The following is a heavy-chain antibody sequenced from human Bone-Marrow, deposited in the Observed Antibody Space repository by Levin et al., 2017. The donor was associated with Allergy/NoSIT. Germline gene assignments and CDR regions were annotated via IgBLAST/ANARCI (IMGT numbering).Heavy chain of an antibody. CDR1: GFTFSYYS. J-gene: IGHJ6*03. V-gene: IGHV3-48*01. CDR3: ARPPQWLGYIDV. CDR2: ISSSGDTI. D-gene: IGHD6-19*01. Sequence: GGSLRLSCEVSGFTFSYYSMNWVRQAPGKGLEWVSYISSSGDTIYYADSVRGRFTLSRDNAKNSLYLQMNSLRAEDTAVYYCARPPQWLGYIDVWGKGTTVTVSS.